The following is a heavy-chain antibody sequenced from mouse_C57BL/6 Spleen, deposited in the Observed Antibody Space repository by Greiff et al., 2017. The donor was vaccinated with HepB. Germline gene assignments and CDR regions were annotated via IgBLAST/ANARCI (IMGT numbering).Heavy chain of an antibody. CDR3: ESSVCYGSSYVFAY. V-gene: IGHV1-64*01. Sequence: VKLQQPGAELVKPGASVKLSCKASGYTFTSYWMHWVKQRPGQGLEWIGMIHPNSGSTNYNEKFKSKATLTVDKSYSTAYMQLSSLTSEDSAVYYCESSVCYGSSYVFAYWGQGTLVTVSA. CDR1: GYTFTSYW. D-gene: IGHD1-1*01. J-gene: IGHJ3*01. CDR2: IHPNSGST.